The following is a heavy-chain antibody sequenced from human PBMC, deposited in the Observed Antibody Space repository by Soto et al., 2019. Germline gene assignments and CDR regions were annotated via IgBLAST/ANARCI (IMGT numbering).Heavy chain of an antibody. J-gene: IGHJ6*02. V-gene: IGHV3-30*18. CDR3: AKVLSVSWLRGYYGMDV. Sequence: PGGSLRLSCAASGFTFSSYGMHWVRQAPGKGLEWVAVISYDGGNKYYADSVKGRFTISRDNSKNTLYLQMNSLRAEDTAVYYCAKVLSVSWLRGYYGMDVWGQGTTVTVSS. CDR2: ISYDGGNK. CDR1: GFTFSSYG. D-gene: IGHD5-12*01.